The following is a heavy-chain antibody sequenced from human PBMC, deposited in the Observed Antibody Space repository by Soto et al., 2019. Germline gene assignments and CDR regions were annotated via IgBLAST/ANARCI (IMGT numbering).Heavy chain of an antibody. V-gene: IGHV1-2*02. Sequence: ASVKVSCKASGSTFSDYYIHWVRHAPGQGLEWMGWINPNSGGTKYATKFQGGVTMTRATSITTAYMELSRLRAGDTAVYYCAKEPATAKPEGVDFWGQGTLVTVSS. CDR3: AKEPATAKPEGVDF. D-gene: IGHD1-1*01. CDR1: GSTFSDYY. J-gene: IGHJ4*02. CDR2: INPNSGGT.